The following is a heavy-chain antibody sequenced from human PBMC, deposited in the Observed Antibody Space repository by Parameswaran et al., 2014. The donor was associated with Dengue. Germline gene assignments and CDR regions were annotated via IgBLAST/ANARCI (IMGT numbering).Heavy chain of an antibody. CDR3: ARDPGGYDAFDI. V-gene: IGHV4-30-4*01. CDR2: IYYSGST. D-gene: IGHD5-12*01. Sequence: WIRQPPGKGLEWIGYIYYSGSTYYNPSLKSRVIISVDTSKNQFSLKLSSVTAADTAVYYCARDPGGYDAFDIWGQGTMVTVSS. J-gene: IGHJ3*02.